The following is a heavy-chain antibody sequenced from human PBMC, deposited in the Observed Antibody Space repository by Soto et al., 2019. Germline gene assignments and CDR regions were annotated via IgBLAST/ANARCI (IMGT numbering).Heavy chain of an antibody. CDR3: AKGGAYYYGMDV. CDR1: GFTFSNYA. J-gene: IGHJ6*02. Sequence: SLRLSCAVSGFTFSNYAMSWVRQAPGKGLEWVSGVSGPGGTTYYASSVKGRFTISRDNSKNMLYLQMRSLRAEDTAVYYCAKGGAYYYGMDVWGRGTTVTVSS. D-gene: IGHD6-25*01. CDR2: VSGPGGTT. V-gene: IGHV3-23*01.